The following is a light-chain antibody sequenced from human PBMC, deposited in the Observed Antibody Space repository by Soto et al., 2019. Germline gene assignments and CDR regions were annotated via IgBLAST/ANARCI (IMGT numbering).Light chain of an antibody. V-gene: IGKV3-20*01. CDR1: QSASSSY. Sequence: EIVLTQSPGTLSLSPGERATASCRASQSASSSYFAWYQKKPGQAPRLLISGASNRATGIRDRFSGSGSGTVFTLTISGLEPEDFAVYYGQHYARSVGTFDQGTRVEIK. CDR3: QHYARSVGT. J-gene: IGKJ1*01. CDR2: GAS.